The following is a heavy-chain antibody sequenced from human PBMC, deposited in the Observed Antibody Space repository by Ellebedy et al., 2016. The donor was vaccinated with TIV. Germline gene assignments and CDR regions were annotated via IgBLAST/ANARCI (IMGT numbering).Heavy chain of an antibody. J-gene: IGHJ6*02. Sequence: GGSLRLSCAASGFIFSDYYMTWIRQAPGKGLEWISYISSSGTPIYYADSVRGRFTISRDNSKNTLYLQMNSLRAEDTAVYYCAKYGGNDGVWYYGMDVWGQGTTVTVSS. CDR2: ISSSGTPI. CDR1: GFIFSDYY. CDR3: AKYGGNDGVWYYGMDV. D-gene: IGHD4-23*01. V-gene: IGHV3-11*01.